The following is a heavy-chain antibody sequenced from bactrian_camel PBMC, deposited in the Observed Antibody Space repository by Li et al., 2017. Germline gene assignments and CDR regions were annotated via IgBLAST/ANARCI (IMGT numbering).Heavy chain of an antibody. CDR2: IESGGQKS. Sequence: VQLVESGGGLVQPGGSLRLSCAASGFTAFRNYAMSWVRQAPGKGLEWVSAIESGGQKSYYADSVKGRFTTSRDNAKNTLYLQLDNLETEDTAMYYCARGGFNWAFGNCGQGTQVTVS. V-gene: IGHV3S31*01. CDR3: ARGGFNWAFGN. J-gene: IGHJ4*01. CDR1: GFTAFRNYA. D-gene: IGHD8*01.